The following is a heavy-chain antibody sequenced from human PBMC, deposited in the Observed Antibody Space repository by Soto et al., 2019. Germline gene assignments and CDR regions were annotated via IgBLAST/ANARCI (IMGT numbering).Heavy chain of an antibody. D-gene: IGHD3-10*01. CDR1: GFTFSSYS. CDR2: ISSSSSYI. J-gene: IGHJ6*02. V-gene: IGHV3-21*01. CDR3: ARDTRLLWFGEPHYYYYGMDV. Sequence: GGSLRLSCAASGFTFSSYSMNWVRQAPGKGLEWVSSISSSSSYIYYAGSVKGRFTISRDNAKNSLYLQMNSLRAEDTAVYYCARDTRLLWFGEPHYYYYGMDVWGQGTTVTVSS.